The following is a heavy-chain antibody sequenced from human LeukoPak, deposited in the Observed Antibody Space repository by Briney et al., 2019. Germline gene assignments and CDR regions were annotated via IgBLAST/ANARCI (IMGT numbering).Heavy chain of an antibody. J-gene: IGHJ4*02. D-gene: IGHD6-13*01. V-gene: IGHV4-34*01. CDR1: GGSFSGYY. CDR2: IIHSGST. Sequence: SETLSLTCAVYGGSFSGYYWSWIRQPPGKGREWIGEIIHSGSTDYNPSLKSRVTISVDTSKNQFSLKLSSVTAADTAVYYCARGRRGASSSWGHSYWGQGTLVTVSS. CDR3: ARGRRGASSSWGHSY.